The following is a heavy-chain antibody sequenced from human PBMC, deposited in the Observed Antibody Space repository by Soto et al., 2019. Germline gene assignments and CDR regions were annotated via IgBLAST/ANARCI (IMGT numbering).Heavy chain of an antibody. V-gene: IGHV2-5*02. Sequence: QITLKESGPTLVKPTQTLTLTCTFSGFSLSTSGVGVGWIRQPPGKALEWLALIYWDYDKRYSPSLKSRRTINKDTSKNQVVLKMTNMDPVDTATYYCARSESTMVRGADKMGYFDYWGQGTLVTVSS. CDR2: IYWDYDK. D-gene: IGHD3-10*01. CDR1: GFSLSTSGVG. J-gene: IGHJ4*02. CDR3: ARSESTMVRGADKMGYFDY.